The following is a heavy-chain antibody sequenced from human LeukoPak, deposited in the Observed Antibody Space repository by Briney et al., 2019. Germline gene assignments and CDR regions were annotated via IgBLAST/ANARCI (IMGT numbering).Heavy chain of an antibody. CDR1: GGSISSSSYY. Sequence: PSETLSLTCTVSGGSISSSSYYWGWIRQPPGKGLEWIGSIYYSGSTYYNPSLKSRVTISVDTSKNQFSLKLSSVTAADTAVYYCVRHAGSSGWSFVVVPLPIDYWGQGTLVTVSS. J-gene: IGHJ4*02. D-gene: IGHD6-19*01. CDR3: VRHAGSSGWSFVVVPLPIDY. V-gene: IGHV4-39*01. CDR2: IYYSGST.